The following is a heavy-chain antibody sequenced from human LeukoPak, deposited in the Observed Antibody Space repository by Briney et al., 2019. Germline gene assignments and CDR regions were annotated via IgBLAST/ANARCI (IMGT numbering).Heavy chain of an antibody. D-gene: IGHD3-3*01. CDR3: ARASSPYYDFWTLLAY. V-gene: IGHV1-69*13. CDR1: GGTFSSYA. CDR2: IIPIFGTA. Sequence: EASVKVSCKASGGTFSSYAISWVRQAPGQGLEWMGGIIPIFGTANYAQKFQGRVTITADESTSTAYMELSSLRSEDTAVYYCARASSPYYDFWTLLAYWGQGTLVTVSS. J-gene: IGHJ4*02.